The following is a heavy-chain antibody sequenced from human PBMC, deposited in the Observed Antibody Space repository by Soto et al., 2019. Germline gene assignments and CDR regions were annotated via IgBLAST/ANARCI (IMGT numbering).Heavy chain of an antibody. CDR1: GGSISSGGYS. D-gene: IGHD2-2*01. Sequence: QLQLQESGSGLVKPSQTLSLTCAVSGGSISSGGYSWSWIRQPPGKGLEWIGYVYHSGSTYYHPPIESGFTMSVDRSKNQFSLKLSSVTAADTAVYYWARVPAPWVQGTLVTFS. CDR2: VYHSGST. CDR3: ARVPAP. V-gene: IGHV4-30-2*01. J-gene: IGHJ5*02.